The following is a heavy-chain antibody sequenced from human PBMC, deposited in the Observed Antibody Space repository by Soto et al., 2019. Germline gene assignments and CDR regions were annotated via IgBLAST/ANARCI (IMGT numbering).Heavy chain of an antibody. CDR2: TYYRSKWYN. Sequence: ETLSPPSALSGDRVSRNSAAWNWIRQSPSRGLEGLGRTYYRSKWYNDYAVYVKRRLSINPDTSKNQFCLQLNSVTPEDTAVYYCARASPYYDSSGYFSTFYGMEVWGQGTTVTVS. CDR1: GDRVSRNSAA. J-gene: IGHJ6*02. V-gene: IGHV6-1*01. D-gene: IGHD3-22*01. CDR3: ARASPYYDSSGYFSTFYGMEV.